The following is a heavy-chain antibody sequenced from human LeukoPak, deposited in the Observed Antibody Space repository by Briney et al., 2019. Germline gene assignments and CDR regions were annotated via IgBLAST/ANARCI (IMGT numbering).Heavy chain of an antibody. CDR3: ARDLYYYGSGSYYVVFDV. J-gene: IGHJ3*01. CDR2: ISAYKGNT. CDR1: GYTFSTYG. V-gene: IGHV1-18*01. Sequence: ASVKVSCKASGYTFSTYGISWVRQAPGQGLKWMGWISAYKGNTYYAQKLQGRVTMTTDTSTSTAYMELRSLRSDDTAIYYCARDLYYYGSGSYYVVFDVWGQGTMVTVSS. D-gene: IGHD3-10*01.